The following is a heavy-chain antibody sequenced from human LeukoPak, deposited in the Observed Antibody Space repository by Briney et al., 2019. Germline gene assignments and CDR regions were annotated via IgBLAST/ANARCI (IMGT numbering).Heavy chain of an antibody. CDR2: IIPIFGTA. Sequence: ASVKVSCKASGGTFSSYAISWVRQGPGQGLEWMGGIIPIFGTANYAQKFQGRVTITTDESTSTAYMELSSLRSEDTAVYYCARSFGVVNGYYYYYYMDVWGKGTTVTVSS. D-gene: IGHD3-3*01. J-gene: IGHJ6*03. V-gene: IGHV1-69*05. CDR3: ARSFGVVNGYYYYYYMDV. CDR1: GGTFSSYA.